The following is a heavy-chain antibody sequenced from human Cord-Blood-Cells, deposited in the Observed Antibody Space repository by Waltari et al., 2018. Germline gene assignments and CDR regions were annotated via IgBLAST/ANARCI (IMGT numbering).Heavy chain of an antibody. Sequence: QVQLQESGPGPVKPSETLSLTCTVPGGSISSYYCSWIRQPAGKGLEWIGRIYTSGSTNYNPSLKSRVTMSVDTSKNQFSLKLSSVTAADTAVYYCARQAGDYYYYGMDVWGQGTTVTVSS. V-gene: IGHV4-4*07. CDR2: IYTSGST. J-gene: IGHJ6*02. D-gene: IGHD4-17*01. CDR1: GGSISSYY. CDR3: ARQAGDYYYYGMDV.